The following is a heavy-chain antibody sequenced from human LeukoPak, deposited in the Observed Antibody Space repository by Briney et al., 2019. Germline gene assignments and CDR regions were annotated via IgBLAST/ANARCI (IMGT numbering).Heavy chain of an antibody. CDR2: ISGSGGST. CDR1: GFTFSSYA. V-gene: IGHV3-23*01. J-gene: IGHJ6*02. CDR3: AKARANGVLVAAGTYYYGMDV. Sequence: GGSLRLSCAASGFTFSSYAMSWVRQAPGKGLEWVSAISGSGGSTYYADSVKGRFTISRDNSKNTLYLQMNSLRAEDTAVYYCAKARANGVLVAAGTYYYGMDVWGQGTTVTVSS. D-gene: IGHD2-15*01.